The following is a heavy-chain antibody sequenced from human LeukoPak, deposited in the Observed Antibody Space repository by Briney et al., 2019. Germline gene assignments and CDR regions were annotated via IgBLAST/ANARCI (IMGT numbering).Heavy chain of an antibody. CDR2: IYTSGST. D-gene: IGHD6-13*01. CDR3: ARDEAKGIAAAGTKFDY. V-gene: IGHV4-4*07. J-gene: IGHJ4*02. Sequence: KGLEWIGRIYTSGSTNYHPSLKSQVTMSVDTSKNQFSLKLSSVTAADTAVDYGARDEAKGIAAAGTKFDYWGQGTLVTVSS.